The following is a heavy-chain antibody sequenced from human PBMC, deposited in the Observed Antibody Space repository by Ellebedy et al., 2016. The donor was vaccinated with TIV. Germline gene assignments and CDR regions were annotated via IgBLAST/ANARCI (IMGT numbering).Heavy chain of an antibody. J-gene: IGHJ6*02. CDR2: IYYSGST. CDR3: ARQVLMVAAGDYYYGMDV. Sequence: MPEGSLRLSCTVSGGSISSSSYYWGWIRQPPGKGLEWIGSIYYSGSTYYNPSLKSRVTISVDTSKNQFSLKLSSVTAADTAVYYCARQVLMVAAGDYYYGMDVWGQGTTVTVSS. V-gene: IGHV4-39*01. D-gene: IGHD2-15*01. CDR1: GGSISSSSYY.